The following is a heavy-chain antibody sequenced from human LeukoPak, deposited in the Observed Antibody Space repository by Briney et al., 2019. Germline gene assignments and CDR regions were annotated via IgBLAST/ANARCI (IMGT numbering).Heavy chain of an antibody. J-gene: IGHJ3*02. V-gene: IGHV1-69*06. CDR3: ARSKQRLVRDAFDI. Sequence: SVKVSCKASGGTFSSYAVSWVRQAPGQGLEWMGGIIPIFGTANYAQKFQGRATITADKSTSTAYMELSSLRSEDTAVYYCARSKQRLVRDAFDIWGQGTMVTVSS. CDR1: GGTFSSYA. CDR2: IIPIFGTA. D-gene: IGHD6-13*01.